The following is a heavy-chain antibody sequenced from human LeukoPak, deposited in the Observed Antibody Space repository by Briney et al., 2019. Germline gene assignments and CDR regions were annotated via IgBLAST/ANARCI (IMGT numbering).Heavy chain of an antibody. CDR3: ARRGYCSSTSCYRGFDY. Sequence: GSLRLSCTASGFSFSSYWMSWVRQPPGKGLEWIGEINHSGSTNYNPSLKSRVTISVDTSKNQFSLKLSSVTAADTAVYYCARRGYCSSTSCYRGFDYWGQGTLVTVSS. J-gene: IGHJ4*02. V-gene: IGHV4-34*01. CDR2: INHSGST. D-gene: IGHD2-2*02. CDR1: GFSFSSYW.